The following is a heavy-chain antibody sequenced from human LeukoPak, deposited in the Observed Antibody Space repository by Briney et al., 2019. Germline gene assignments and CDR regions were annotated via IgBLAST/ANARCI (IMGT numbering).Heavy chain of an antibody. V-gene: IGHV1-2*02. J-gene: IGHJ5*02. CDR3: ARIRLTIFNWFDP. CDR1: GYTFTGYY. Sequence: GASVKVSCKASGYTFTGYYMHWVRQAPGQGLEWMGWINPNSGGTNYAQKFQGRVTMTRDTSISTAYMELSSLRSDDTAVYYCARIRLTIFNWFDPWGQGTLVTVSS. D-gene: IGHD3-9*01. CDR2: INPNSGGT.